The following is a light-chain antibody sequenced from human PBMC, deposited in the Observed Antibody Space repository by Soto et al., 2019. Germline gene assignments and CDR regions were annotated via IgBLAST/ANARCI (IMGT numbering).Light chain of an antibody. CDR3: QQYNNWPPWT. J-gene: IGKJ1*01. V-gene: IGKV3-15*01. Sequence: EIVMTQSPATLSVSPGERATLSCRASQSVTNNLAWYQQKPGQAPRLLIYGASTRATGIPVRFSGSGSGTEFSLTINSLQSEDFAVYYCQQYNNWPPWTFGQGTKVEIK. CDR1: QSVTNN. CDR2: GAS.